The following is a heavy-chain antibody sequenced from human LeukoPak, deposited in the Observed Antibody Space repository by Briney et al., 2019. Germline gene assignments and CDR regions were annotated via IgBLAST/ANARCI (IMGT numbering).Heavy chain of an antibody. V-gene: IGHV3-21*04. CDR1: GFTFSSYS. CDR3: ARADGTGGPYDY. D-gene: IGHD3/OR15-3a*01. J-gene: IGHJ4*02. CDR2: ISSSSSYI. Sequence: GGSLGLSCAASGFTFSSYSMNWVRQAPGKGLEWVSSISSSSSYIYYADSVKGRFTISRDNSKNTLFLQMNSLRAEDTAVYYCARADGTGGPYDYWGQGTLVTVSS.